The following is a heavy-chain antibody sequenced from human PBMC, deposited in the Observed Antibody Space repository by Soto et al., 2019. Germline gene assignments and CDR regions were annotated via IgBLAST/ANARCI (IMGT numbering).Heavy chain of an antibody. V-gene: IGHV3-15*01. D-gene: IGHD3-10*01. CDR1: GFAFTNAW. CDR2: IRSQIDGGTT. J-gene: IGHJ4*02. CDR3: ARDRLGSQHYFDY. Sequence: GGSLRLSCAASGFAFTNAWMTWVRQAPGKALEWVGRIRSQIDGGTTDYAAPVKGRFTISRDNAKNTLYLQMNSLRAEDTAMYYRARDRLGSQHYFDYWGQGNMVTVSS.